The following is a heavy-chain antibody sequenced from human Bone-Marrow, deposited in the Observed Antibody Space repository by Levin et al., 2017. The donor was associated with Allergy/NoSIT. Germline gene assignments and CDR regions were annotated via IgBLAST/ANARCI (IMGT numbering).Heavy chain of an antibody. CDR2: TSHDGNT. CDR1: GASFTAYF. D-gene: IGHD5/OR15-5a*01. J-gene: IGHJ5*02. Sequence: RASETLSLTCAVSGASFTAYFWTWIRQSPVKGLEWIGETSHDGNTTYNPSFGSRVTISVDTSKNQFSLHLRSLTAADTAVYYCARGKLKPRRRGFTVDDPHEPTKRTGYWFDPWGQGNLVTVSS. CDR3: ARGKLKPRRRGFTVDDPHEPTKRTGYWFDP. V-gene: IGHV4-34*01.